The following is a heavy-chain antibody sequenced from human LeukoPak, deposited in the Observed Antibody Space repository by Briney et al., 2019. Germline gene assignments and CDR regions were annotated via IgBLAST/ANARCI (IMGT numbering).Heavy chain of an antibody. CDR3: ARVRILTGYYIPYYFDY. CDR1: RFTFSDYY. Sequence: GGSLRLSCAASRFTFSDYYMSWIREAPGKGLEWVSYISSSSSYTNHHDSVKGRFTISRDNAKNSLYLQMNSLRAEDTAVYYCARVRILTGYYIPYYFDYWGQGTLVTVSS. J-gene: IGHJ4*02. CDR2: ISSSSSYT. V-gene: IGHV3-11*05. D-gene: IGHD3-9*01.